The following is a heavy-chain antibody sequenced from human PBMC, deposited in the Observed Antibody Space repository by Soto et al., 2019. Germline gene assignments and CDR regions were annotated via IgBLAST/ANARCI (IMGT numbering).Heavy chain of an antibody. D-gene: IGHD6-6*01. CDR1: GGSISSSSYS. V-gene: IGHV4-39*01. CDR3: ASTYSSSWYFDY. J-gene: IGHJ4*02. CDR2: IYYSGST. Sequence: SETLSLTCTVSGGSISSSSYSWGWIRQPPGKGLEWIGSIYYSGSTYYNQSLKSRVTISVDTSKNQFSLKLSSVTAADTAVYYCASTYSSSWYFDYWGQGTLVTVSS.